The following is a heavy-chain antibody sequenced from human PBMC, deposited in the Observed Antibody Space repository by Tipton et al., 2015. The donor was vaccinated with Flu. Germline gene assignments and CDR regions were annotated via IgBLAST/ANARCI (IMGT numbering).Heavy chain of an antibody. CDR3: ARDGHYSSANGALDY. D-gene: IGHD2-8*01. V-gene: IGHV4-38-2*02. J-gene: IGHJ4*02. CDR2: IHSNGAT. Sequence: LSLTCDVSGYSISTDYDWGWIRQPPEKGLEWIGSIHSNGATYYNPSLKSRVTMSVDTSRNQFSLQLTSVTAADTAIYYCARDGHYSSANGALDYWGQGTLVTVSS. CDR1: GYSISTDYD.